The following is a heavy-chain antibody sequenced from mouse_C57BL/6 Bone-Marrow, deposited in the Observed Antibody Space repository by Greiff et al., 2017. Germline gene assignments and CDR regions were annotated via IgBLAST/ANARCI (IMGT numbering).Heavy chain of an antibody. V-gene: IGHV1-26*01. J-gene: IGHJ2*01. Sequence: VQLQQSGPELVKPGASVKISCKASGYTFTDYYLNWVKQSHGKSLEWLGDINPNNGGTSYNQKFKGKATLTVDKSSSTAYMELRSLTSEDAAVYYCARSYDGYYSYYFDYWGQGTTLTVSS. CDR3: ARSYDGYYSYYFDY. CDR1: GYTFTDYY. D-gene: IGHD2-3*01. CDR2: INPNNGGT.